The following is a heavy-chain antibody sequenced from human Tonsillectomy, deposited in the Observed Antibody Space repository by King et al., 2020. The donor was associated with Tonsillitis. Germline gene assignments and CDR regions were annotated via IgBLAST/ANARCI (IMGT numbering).Heavy chain of an antibody. CDR1: GFTFSSYS. CDR3: ARGIAVATLAPDGIDV. D-gene: IGHD6-19*01. V-gene: IGHV3-21*01. J-gene: IGHJ6*02. CDR2: ISSSSSYI. Sequence: VQLVESGGGLVKPGGSLRLSCAASGFTFSSYSMNWVRQAPGKGLEWVSSISSSSSYIYYADSVKGRFTISRDNAKNSLYLQMNSLRAEDTAVYYCARGIAVATLAPDGIDVWGQGTTVTVSS.